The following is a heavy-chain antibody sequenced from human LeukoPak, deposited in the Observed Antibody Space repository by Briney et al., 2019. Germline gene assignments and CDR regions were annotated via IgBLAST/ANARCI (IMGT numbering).Heavy chain of an antibody. CDR2: INSDGSST. CDR3: TRDQDGSGYYGPENDAFDI. V-gene: IGHV3-74*01. J-gene: IGHJ3*02. D-gene: IGHD3-22*01. Sequence: GGSLRLSCAASGFTFTSYWMHWVRQAPGKGLVWVSRINSDGSSTSYADSVKGRFTISRDNAKNTLYLQMNSLRAEDTAVYYCTRDQDGSGYYGPENDAFDIWGQGTMVTVSS. CDR1: GFTFTSYW.